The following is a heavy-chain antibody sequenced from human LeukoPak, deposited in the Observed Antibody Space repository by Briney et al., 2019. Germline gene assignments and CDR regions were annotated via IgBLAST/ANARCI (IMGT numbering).Heavy chain of an antibody. J-gene: IGHJ4*02. CDR2: IKKDGSEK. CDR1: GFTFSSYW. Sequence: PGGSLRLSCAASGFTFSSYWMSWVRQAPGKGLEWVANIKKDGSEKYYVDSVKGRFTISRDNAKNSLYLQMNSLRAEDTAVYYCARALGEQWLSYHPPDYWGQGTLVTVSS. CDR3: ARALGEQWLSYHPPDY. V-gene: IGHV3-7*01. D-gene: IGHD6-19*01.